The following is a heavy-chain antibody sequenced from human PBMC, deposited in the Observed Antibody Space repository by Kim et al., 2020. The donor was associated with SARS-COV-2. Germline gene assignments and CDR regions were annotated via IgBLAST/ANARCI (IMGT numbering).Heavy chain of an antibody. J-gene: IGHJ4*02. Sequence: GGSLRLSCAASGFIFNNFAMSWVRQGPGKGLEWISAISETGKSTYYADSVRARFTISRDNAKNMLYIQLNNLRAEDTARYYCAKESRGARTGTSFDYWGQGTPVTVSS. CDR2: ISETGKST. CDR1: GFIFNNFA. V-gene: IGHV3-23*01. CDR3: AKESRGARTGTSFDY. D-gene: IGHD1-1*01.